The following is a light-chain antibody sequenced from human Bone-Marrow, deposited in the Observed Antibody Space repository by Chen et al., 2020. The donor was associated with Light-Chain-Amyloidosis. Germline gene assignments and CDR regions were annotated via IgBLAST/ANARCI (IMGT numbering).Light chain of an antibody. CDR3: SSYTITNTLV. V-gene: IGLV2-14*01. Sequence: QSALTQPASVCGSPGQSLTIPCTGTSSDVGGDNHVSWYQHHPDKAPKLMIYEVTNRPSWVPDRFSGSKSDNTASLTISGLQTEDEADYFCSSYTITNTLVFGSGTRVTVL. CDR1: SSDVGGDNH. J-gene: IGLJ1*01. CDR2: EVT.